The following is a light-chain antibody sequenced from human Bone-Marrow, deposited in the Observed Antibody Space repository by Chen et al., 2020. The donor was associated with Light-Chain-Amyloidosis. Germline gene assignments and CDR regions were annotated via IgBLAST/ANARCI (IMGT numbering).Light chain of an antibody. CDR2: NDS. CDR3: QVKNITSDCVV. J-gene: IGLJ2*01. CDR1: NIGRKS. Sequence: YVLTQAPSVSVAPGKPAWITCGGNNIGRKSVHWYQQKPGQAPVVVLNNDSDLPSGIPERFSGSNAGNTATLPISRCAAGDAVDYYCQVKNITSDCVVFGGGPELTVI. V-gene: IGLV3-21*04.